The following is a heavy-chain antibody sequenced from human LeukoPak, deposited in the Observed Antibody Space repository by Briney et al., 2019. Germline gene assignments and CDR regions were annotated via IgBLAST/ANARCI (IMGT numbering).Heavy chain of an antibody. J-gene: IGHJ4*02. CDR3: TRSTPSAAFDY. Sequence: GGSLRLSCAASGFTFSGSAMHWVRQASGKGLEWVGRIRSKANSYATAYAASVKGRFTISRDDSKNTAYLQMNSLKTEDTAVYYCTRSTPSAAFDYWGQGTLVTVPS. CDR1: GFTFSGSA. D-gene: IGHD6-13*01. CDR2: IRSKANSYAT. V-gene: IGHV3-73*01.